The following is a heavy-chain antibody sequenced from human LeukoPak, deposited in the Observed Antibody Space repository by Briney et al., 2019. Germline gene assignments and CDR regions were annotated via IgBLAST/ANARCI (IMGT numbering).Heavy chain of an antibody. D-gene: IGHD3-3*01. CDR2: INHSGST. J-gene: IGHJ5*02. CDR1: GGSFSGYY. V-gene: IGHV4-34*01. CDR3: ARYITIFGVVKNWFDP. Sequence: PSETLSLTCAVYGGSFSGYYWSWIRQPPGKGLEWIGEINHSGSTNSNPSLKSRVTISVDTSKNQFSLKRSSVTAADTAVYYCARYITIFGVVKNWFDPWGQGTLVTVSS.